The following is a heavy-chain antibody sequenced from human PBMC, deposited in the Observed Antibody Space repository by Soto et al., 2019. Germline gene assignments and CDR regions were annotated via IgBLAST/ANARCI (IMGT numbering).Heavy chain of an antibody. CDR1: GFTFSTYS. Sequence: GGSLRLSCVASGFTFSTYSMNWVRQGPGKGLEWVSTIGTRSDIYYAESVKGRFTISRYNAKNSLSLQMNSLRVEDTAVYYCEREEADRPLAYGLDGWGQGTAVTVSS. CDR3: EREEADRPLAYGLDG. V-gene: IGHV3-21*01. J-gene: IGHJ6*02. CDR2: IGTRSDI. D-gene: IGHD6-19*01.